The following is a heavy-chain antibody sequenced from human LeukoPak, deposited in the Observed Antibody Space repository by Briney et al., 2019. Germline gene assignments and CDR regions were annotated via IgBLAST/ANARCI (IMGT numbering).Heavy chain of an antibody. Sequence: SVKVSCKASGGTFSSYAISWVRQAPGQGLEWMGGIIPIFGTANYAQKFQGRVTITTDESTSTAYMELSSLGSEDTAVYYCARDRGYSGSYYSYYFDYWGQGTLVTVSS. V-gene: IGHV1-69*05. CDR1: GGTFSSYA. D-gene: IGHD1-26*01. CDR3: ARDRGYSGSYYSYYFDY. J-gene: IGHJ4*02. CDR2: IIPIFGTA.